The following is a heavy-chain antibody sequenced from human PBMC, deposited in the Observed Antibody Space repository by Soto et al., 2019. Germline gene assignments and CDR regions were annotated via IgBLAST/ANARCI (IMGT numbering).Heavy chain of an antibody. J-gene: IGHJ4*02. Sequence: GSLRLSCAASGLTFSSFQMNWVRQAPGKGLEWVSYISNGGGTAYYAGSVKGRFNISRDNAKNSLYLQMNSLRGEDTALYYCESEYGSGFPVYWGQGTLVTVSS. D-gene: IGHD3-10*01. CDR1: GLTFSSFQ. CDR2: ISNGGGTA. CDR3: ESEYGSGFPVY. V-gene: IGHV3-48*03.